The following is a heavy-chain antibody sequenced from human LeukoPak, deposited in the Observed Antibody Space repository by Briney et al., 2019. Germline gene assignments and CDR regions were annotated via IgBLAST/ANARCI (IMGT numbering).Heavy chain of an antibody. D-gene: IGHD3-3*01. V-gene: IGHV3-15*01. CDR3: ITGDYDFWSGFYSPNHYFDY. Sequence: GGSLRLSCAASGFTFTSAWMSWIRQALGKGLGWVGRIKGKTAAGAPDYVASVKGRFTISRDDSKNTLFLQMNSLKTEDTAVYYCITGDYDFWSGFYSPNHYFDYWGQGTLVTVSS. CDR2: IKGKTAAGAP. CDR1: GFTFTSAW. J-gene: IGHJ4*02.